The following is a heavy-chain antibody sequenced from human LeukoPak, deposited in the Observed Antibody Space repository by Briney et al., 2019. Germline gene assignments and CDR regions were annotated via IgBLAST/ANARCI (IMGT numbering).Heavy chain of an antibody. Sequence: GEFLKISCKGSGYSFTSYWIGWVRQMPGKGLEWMGIIYPGDSDTRCSPSFQGQVTISADKSINTAYLQWSSLKASDTATYYCARRYDNTGYYVYWGQGTLVTVSS. CDR2: IYPGDSDT. D-gene: IGHD3-22*01. CDR1: GYSFTSYW. CDR3: ARRYDNTGYYVY. V-gene: IGHV5-51*01. J-gene: IGHJ4*02.